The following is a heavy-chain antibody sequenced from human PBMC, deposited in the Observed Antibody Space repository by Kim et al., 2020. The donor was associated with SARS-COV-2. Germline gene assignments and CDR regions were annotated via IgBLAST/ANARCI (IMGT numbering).Heavy chain of an antibody. CDR1: GGSFSGYY. CDR2: INHSGST. V-gene: IGHV4-34*01. Sequence: SETLSLTCAVYGGSFSGYYWSWIRQPPGKGLEWIGEINHSGSTNYNPSLKSRVTISVDTSKNQFSLKLSSVTAADTALYYCARGRITIFANYYYYMDVWGKGTTVTVSS. D-gene: IGHD3-3*01. J-gene: IGHJ6*03. CDR3: ARGRITIFANYYYYMDV.